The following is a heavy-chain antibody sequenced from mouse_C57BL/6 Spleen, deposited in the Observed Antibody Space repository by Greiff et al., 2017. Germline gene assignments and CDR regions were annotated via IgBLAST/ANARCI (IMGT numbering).Heavy chain of an antibody. J-gene: IGHJ4*01. CDR3: ARRGTVVATDY. CDR1: GYAFSSYW. V-gene: IGHV1-80*01. Sequence: QVQLQQSGAELVKPGASVKISCKASGYAFSSYWMNWVKQRPGKGLEWIGQIYPGDGDTNYNGKFKGKATLTADKSSSTAYMPLSSLTSEDSAVYFCARRGTVVATDYWGQGTSVTVSS. CDR2: IYPGDGDT. D-gene: IGHD1-1*01.